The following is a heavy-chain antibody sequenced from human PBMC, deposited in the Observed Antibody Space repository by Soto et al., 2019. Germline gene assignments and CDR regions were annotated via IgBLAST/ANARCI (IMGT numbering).Heavy chain of an antibody. CDR3: ARAGPRDSNGWQTFDY. J-gene: IGHJ4*02. D-gene: IGHD6-19*01. V-gene: IGHV1-24*01. CDR2: FDPEDGET. Sequence: ASVKVSCKVSGYTLTELSMHWVRQAPGKGLEWMGGFDPEDGETIYAQKFQGRVAITRDTSATTAYMELSSLKSEDTAVYYCARAGPRDSNGWQTFDYWGQGTLVTVSS. CDR1: GYTLTELS.